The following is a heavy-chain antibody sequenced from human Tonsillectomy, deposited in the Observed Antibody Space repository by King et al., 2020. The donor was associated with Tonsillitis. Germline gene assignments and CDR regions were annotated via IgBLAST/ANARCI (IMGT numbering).Heavy chain of an antibody. J-gene: IGHJ4*02. CDR2: IYYSGST. Sequence: VQLQESGPGLVKPSETLSLTCSVSGDSISSHYWTWIRQSPGKGLEWIGYIYYSGSTNYNPSLKSRVTLSLDTSKNQFSLKLTPVTAADTAMYYCAREYCTGTTCYWFDYWGQGTLVTVSS. V-gene: IGHV4-59*11. CDR1: GDSISSHY. D-gene: IGHD2-2*01. CDR3: AREYCTGTTCYWFDY.